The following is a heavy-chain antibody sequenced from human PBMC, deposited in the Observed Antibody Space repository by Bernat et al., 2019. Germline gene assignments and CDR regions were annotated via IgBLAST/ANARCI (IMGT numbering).Heavy chain of an antibody. Sequence: QVQLVESGGGVVQPGRSLRLSCVASGFTFSSYGMHWVRQAPGKGLEWVAVISYDGSNKYYADSVKGRFTISRDNSKNTLYLQMNSLRAEDTAVYYCAKGEYDSSGYPGRLYFDYWGQGTLVTVSS. CDR3: AKGEYDSSGYPGRLYFDY. V-gene: IGHV3-30*18. J-gene: IGHJ4*02. CDR1: GFTFSSYG. CDR2: ISYDGSNK. D-gene: IGHD3-22*01.